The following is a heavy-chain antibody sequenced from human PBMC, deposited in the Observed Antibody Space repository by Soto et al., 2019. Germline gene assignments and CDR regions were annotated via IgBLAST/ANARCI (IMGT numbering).Heavy chain of an antibody. CDR2: IYYSGST. J-gene: IGHJ4*02. D-gene: IGHD3-22*01. Sequence: SQTNCVTRTVAEGKSVGYGGSWIRQKPGKGLEWIGYIYYSGSTNYNPSLKSRVTISVDTSKNQFSLKLSSVTAADTAVYYCARGSPNYYYDSSGYPFDYWGQGTLVTVSS. CDR1: EGKSVGYG. CDR3: ARGSPNYYYDSSGYPFDY. V-gene: IGHV4-59*01.